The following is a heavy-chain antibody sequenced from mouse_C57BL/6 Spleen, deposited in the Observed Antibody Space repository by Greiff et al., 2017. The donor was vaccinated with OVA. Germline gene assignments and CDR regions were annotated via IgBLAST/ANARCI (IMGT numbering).Heavy chain of an antibody. CDR1: GFTFSSYA. Sequence: EVQRVESGGGLVKPGGSLKLSCAASGFTFSSYAMSWVRQTPEERLEWVATISDGGSYTYYPDNVKGRFTISRDNAKNNMYLQMSHLKSEDTAMYDCARDGDDYDEWGVAYWGQGTLVTVSA. V-gene: IGHV5-4*01. J-gene: IGHJ3*01. CDR2: ISDGGSYT. CDR3: ARDGDDYDEWGVAY. D-gene: IGHD2-4*01.